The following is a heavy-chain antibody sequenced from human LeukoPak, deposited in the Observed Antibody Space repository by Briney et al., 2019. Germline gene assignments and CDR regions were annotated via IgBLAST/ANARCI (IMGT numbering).Heavy chain of an antibody. D-gene: IGHD6-19*01. V-gene: IGHV3-7*01. J-gene: IGHJ4*02. Sequence: GGSLRLSCTASGFSHMRWIRQAPGKGLEWVANINEDGSNKWHLGSVKGRFTVSRDNARNSLYLQMNSLRVEDTAVYYCTRVIVAVPGYFDYFDFWGQGVLVTVSS. CDR3: TRVIVAVPGYFDYFDF. CDR1: GFSH. CDR2: INEDGSNK.